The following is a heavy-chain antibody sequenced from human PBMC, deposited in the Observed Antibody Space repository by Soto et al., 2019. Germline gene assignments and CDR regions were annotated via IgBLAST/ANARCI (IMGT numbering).Heavy chain of an antibody. J-gene: IGHJ6*02. V-gene: IGHV1-18*01. D-gene: IGHD3-10*01. CDR1: GYTFTSYG. CDR2: ISAYNGNT. Sequence: ASVKVSCKASGYTFTSYGISWVRQAPGQGLERMGWISAYNGNTNYAQKLQGRVTMTTDTSTSTAYMELRSLRSDDTAVYYCARDVTWFGRHYYYYYGMDVWGQGTTVTVSS. CDR3: ARDVTWFGRHYYYYYGMDV.